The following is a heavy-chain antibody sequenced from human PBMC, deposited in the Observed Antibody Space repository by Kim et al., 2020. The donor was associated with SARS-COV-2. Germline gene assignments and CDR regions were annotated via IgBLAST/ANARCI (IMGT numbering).Heavy chain of an antibody. J-gene: IGHJ4*02. Sequence: TSLKTRLTISKDTSKNQVVLTMTNMDPVDTATYYCARTYPAYGDPTVFDNWGQGTLVTVSS. V-gene: IGHV2-70*01. CDR3: ARTYPAYGDPTVFDN. D-gene: IGHD4-17*01.